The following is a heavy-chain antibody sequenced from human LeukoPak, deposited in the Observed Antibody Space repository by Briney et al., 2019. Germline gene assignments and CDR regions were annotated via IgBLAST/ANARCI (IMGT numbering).Heavy chain of an antibody. CDR1: GASISTYY. J-gene: IGHJ1*01. CDR2: LYYSGST. CDR3: ARVRGTFETD. V-gene: IGHV4-59*01. Sequence: SETLSLTCTVSGASISTYYWSWIRQPPGKGLEWIGYLYYSGSTTYSPSLKSRVTMSVDTSKSQFSLKLNSVTAADTAIYYCARVRGTFETDWGQGTLVTASS. D-gene: IGHD2/OR15-2a*01.